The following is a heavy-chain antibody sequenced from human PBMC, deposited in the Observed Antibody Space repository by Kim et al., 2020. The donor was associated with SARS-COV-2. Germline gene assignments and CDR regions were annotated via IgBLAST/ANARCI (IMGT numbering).Heavy chain of an antibody. CDR2: IWYDGSNK. D-gene: IGHD2-15*01. V-gene: IGHV3-33*01. CDR1: GFTFSSYG. J-gene: IGHJ4*02. CDR3: ARDFGPYCSGGSCYLPDY. Sequence: GGSLRLSCAASGFTFSSYGMHWVRQAPGKGLEWVAVIWYDGSNKYYADSVKGRFTISRDNSKNTLYLQMNSLRAEDTAVYYCARDFGPYCSGGSCYLPDYWGQGTLVTVSS.